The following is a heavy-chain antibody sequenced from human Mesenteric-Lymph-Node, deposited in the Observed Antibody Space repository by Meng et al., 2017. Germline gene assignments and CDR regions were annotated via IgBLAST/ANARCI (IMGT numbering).Heavy chain of an antibody. J-gene: IGHJ4*02. CDR3: ARDWGIFPSDY. Sequence: QVPVVQSGAEVKKPGSSVKVPCKASGGTFSSYAISWVRQAPGQGLEWMGWISAYNGNTNYAQKLQGRVTMTTDTSTSTAYMELRSLRSDDTAVYYCARDWGIFPSDYWGQGTLVTVSS. V-gene: IGHV1-18*01. CDR1: GGTFSSYA. D-gene: IGHD3-16*01. CDR2: ISAYNGNT.